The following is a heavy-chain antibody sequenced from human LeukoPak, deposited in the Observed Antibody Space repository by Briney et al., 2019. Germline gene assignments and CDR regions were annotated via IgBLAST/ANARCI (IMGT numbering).Heavy chain of an antibody. D-gene: IGHD6-13*01. CDR2: ISGSGGYT. Sequence: GGSLRLSCAASGFTFSNYAMNWVRQAPGKGLEWVSAISGSGGYTYYADSVKGRFTISRDNSKNTLYLQMNSLRAEDTAVYYCARVPGYSSSWFDYWGQGTLVTVSS. CDR3: ARVPGYSSSWFDY. J-gene: IGHJ4*02. CDR1: GFTFSNYA. V-gene: IGHV3-23*01.